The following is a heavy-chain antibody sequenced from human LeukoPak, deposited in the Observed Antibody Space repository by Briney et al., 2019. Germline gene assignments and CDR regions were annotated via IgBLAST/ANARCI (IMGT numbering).Heavy chain of an antibody. CDR2: ISYDGSNK. V-gene: IGHV3-30*01. CDR1: GFTFSSYA. CDR3: ARDPLY. J-gene: IGHJ4*02. Sequence: PGRSLRLSCAASGFTFSSYAMHWVRQAPGKGLEWVAVISYDGSNKYYADSVKGRFTISRDNSKNTLYLQMNSPRAEDTAVYYCARDPLYWGQGTLVTVSS.